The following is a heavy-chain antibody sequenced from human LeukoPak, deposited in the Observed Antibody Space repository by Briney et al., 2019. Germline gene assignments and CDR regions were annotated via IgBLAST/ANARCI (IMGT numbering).Heavy chain of an antibody. J-gene: IGHJ6*02. D-gene: IGHD2-2*01. V-gene: IGHV3-30-3*01. CDR1: GFTFSSYA. CDR3: ARDLRRLRYCSSTSCPPLYGMDV. Sequence: GGSLRLSCAASGFTFSSYAMHWVGQALGKGLEWVAVISYDGSNKYYADSVKGRFTISRDNSKNTLYLQMNSLRAEDTAVYYCARDLRRLRYCSSTSCPPLYGMDVWGQGTTVTVSS. CDR2: ISYDGSNK.